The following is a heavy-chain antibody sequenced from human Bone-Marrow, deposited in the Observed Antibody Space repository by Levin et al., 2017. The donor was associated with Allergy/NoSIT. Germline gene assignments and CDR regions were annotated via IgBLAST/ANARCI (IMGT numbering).Heavy chain of an antibody. V-gene: IGHV5-51*01. Sequence: RGESLKISCKVSGYSFTRYWIAWVRQMPGKGLEWMGIVYPADSFTRYSPSFQGQVTMSADRPMSTAFLQWSSLKASDTAMYFCATQNADCGDDCYSFDHWGQGTLVTVSS. CDR2: VYPADSFT. CDR3: ATQNADCGDDCYSFDH. J-gene: IGHJ4*02. D-gene: IGHD2-21*02. CDR1: GYSFTRYW.